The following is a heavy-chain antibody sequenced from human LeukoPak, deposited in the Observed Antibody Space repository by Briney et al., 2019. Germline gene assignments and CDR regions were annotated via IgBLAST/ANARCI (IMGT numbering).Heavy chain of an antibody. J-gene: IGHJ4*02. CDR1: GYTFTGYH. CDR2: INPNSGDT. V-gene: IGHV1-2*06. CDR3: ARAVYCTNGVCTDY. Sequence: ASVKVSCKASGYTFTGYHMHWVRQAPGQGLEWMGRINPNSGDTNYAQKFQGRVTMTRDTSISTAYMELSRLRSEDTAVYYCARAVYCTNGVCTDYWGQGILVTVSS. D-gene: IGHD2-8*01.